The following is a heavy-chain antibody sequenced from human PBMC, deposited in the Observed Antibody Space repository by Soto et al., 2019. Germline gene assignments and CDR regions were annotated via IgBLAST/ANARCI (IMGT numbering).Heavy chain of an antibody. V-gene: IGHV4-31*03. CDR3: ARGSSSWYGSGIGY. Sequence: SETLSLTCTVSGGSISSGGYYWSWIRQHPGKGLEWIGYIYYSGSTYYNPSLKSRVTISVDTSKNQFSLKLSSVTAADTAVYYCARGSSSWYGSGIGYWGQGTLVTVSS. D-gene: IGHD6-13*01. J-gene: IGHJ4*02. CDR1: GGSISSGGYY. CDR2: IYYSGST.